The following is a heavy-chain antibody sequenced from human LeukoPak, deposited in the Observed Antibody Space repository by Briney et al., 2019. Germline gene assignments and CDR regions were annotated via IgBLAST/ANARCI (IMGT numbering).Heavy chain of an antibody. CDR3: ARAPIAVAGMVDY. Sequence: PSQTLSLTCTVSGGSISSGDYYWSWIRQPPGKGLERIGYIYYSGSTYYNPSLKSRVTISVDTSKNQFSLKLSSVTAADTAVYYCARAPIAVAGMVDYWGQGTLVTVSS. CDR1: GGSISSGDYY. CDR2: IYYSGST. D-gene: IGHD6-19*01. J-gene: IGHJ4*02. V-gene: IGHV4-30-4*01.